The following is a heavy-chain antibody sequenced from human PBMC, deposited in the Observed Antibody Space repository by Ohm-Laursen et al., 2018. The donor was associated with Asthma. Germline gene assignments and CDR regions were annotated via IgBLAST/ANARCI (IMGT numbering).Heavy chain of an antibody. V-gene: IGHV3-21*01. J-gene: IGHJ2*01. CDR3: ARDFTQWLDPSWYFDL. D-gene: IGHD6-19*01. CDR2: ISTASTFI. CDR1: GYTFSRYS. Sequence: SLRLSCAASGYTFSRYSIHWVRQFPGKGLEWVASISTASTFIYYADSVRGRFTISRDNSKNTLYLQMNSLRAEDTAVYYCARDFTQWLDPSWYFDLWGRGTLVTVSS.